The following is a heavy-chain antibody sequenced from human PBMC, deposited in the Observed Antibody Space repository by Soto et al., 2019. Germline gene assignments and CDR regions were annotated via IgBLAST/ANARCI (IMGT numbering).Heavy chain of an antibody. CDR1: GFTFSSYW. J-gene: IGHJ5*02. Sequence: GGSLRLSCAASGFTFSSYWMHWVRQAPGKGLEWVAVISYDGNNKYYTESVKGRFTISRDNSKNTQYLQMNSLRAEDTAVYYCAKDSTDGSGSYYVGPFDPWGQGTLVTVSS. CDR2: ISYDGNNK. D-gene: IGHD3-10*01. V-gene: IGHV3-30*18. CDR3: AKDSTDGSGSYYVGPFDP.